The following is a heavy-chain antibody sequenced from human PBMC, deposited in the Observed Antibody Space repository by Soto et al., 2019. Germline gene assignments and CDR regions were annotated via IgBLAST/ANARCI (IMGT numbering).Heavy chain of an antibody. Sequence: ASVKVSCKVSGYTLTELSMHWVRQAPGKGLEWMGGFDPEDGETIYAQKFQGRVTMTEDTSTDTAYMELSSLRSEDTAVYYCARTRITIFGVVQLYYYYGMEVWGQGTTVTVSS. J-gene: IGHJ6*02. V-gene: IGHV1-24*01. CDR2: FDPEDGET. CDR3: ARTRITIFGVVQLYYYYGMEV. CDR1: GYTLTELS. D-gene: IGHD3-3*01.